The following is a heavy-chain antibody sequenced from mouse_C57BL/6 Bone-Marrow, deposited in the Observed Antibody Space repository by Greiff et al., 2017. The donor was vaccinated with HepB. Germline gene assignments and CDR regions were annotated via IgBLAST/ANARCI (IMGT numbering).Heavy chain of an antibody. V-gene: IGHV1-59*01. D-gene: IGHD1-1*01. Sequence: VQLQQPGAELVRPGTSVKLSCKASGYTFTSYWMHWVKQRPGQGLEWIGVIDPSDSYTNYNQKFKGKATLTVDKPSSTAYMQLSSLTSEDSAVYYCARSLLRDYWGQGTTLTVSS. CDR1: GYTFTSYW. J-gene: IGHJ2*01. CDR3: ARSLLRDY. CDR2: IDPSDSYT.